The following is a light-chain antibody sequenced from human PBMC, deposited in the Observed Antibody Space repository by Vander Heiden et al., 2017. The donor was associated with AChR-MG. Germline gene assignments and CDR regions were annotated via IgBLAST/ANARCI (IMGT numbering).Light chain of an antibody. CDR2: DAS. J-gene: IGKJ3*01. V-gene: IGKV3-11*01. CDR1: QSVSSY. Sequence: EIVLTQSPATLSLSPGERATLPCRASQSVSSYLAWYQQKPGQAPRLLIYDASNRATGIPARCSGSGSGTDFTLTISSLEPEDFAVYYCQQRSNWVTFGPGTKVDIK. CDR3: QQRSNWVT.